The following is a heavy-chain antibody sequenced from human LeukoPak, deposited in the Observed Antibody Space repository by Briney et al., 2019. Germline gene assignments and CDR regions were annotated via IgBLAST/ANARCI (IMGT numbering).Heavy chain of an antibody. J-gene: IGHJ4*02. CDR2: IYYGGST. V-gene: IGHV4-59*01. Sequence: SETLSLTCTVSGGSISSYYWSWIRQPPGKGLEWIGYIYYGGSTNYNPSLKSRVTISVDTSKNQFSLKLSSVTAADTAVYYCARMRGTTLFDYWGQGALVTVSS. D-gene: IGHD2/OR15-2a*01. CDR1: GGSISSYY. CDR3: ARMRGTTLFDY.